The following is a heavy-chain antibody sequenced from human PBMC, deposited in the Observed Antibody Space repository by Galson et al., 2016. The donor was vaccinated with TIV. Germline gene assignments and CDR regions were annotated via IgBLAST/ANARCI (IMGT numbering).Heavy chain of an antibody. CDR3: AKMDSSGFDYVRRFDF. CDR1: GFTFSSFA. V-gene: IGHV3-23*01. Sequence: SLRLSCAASGFTFSSFAMSWVRQAPGKGLEWVSRISAGGGRTDYADSVKGRFTISRDNPKNTLYLQMSNLRADDTAAYFCAKMDSSGFDYVRRFDFWGQGTLATVSS. J-gene: IGHJ4*02. CDR2: ISAGGGRT. D-gene: IGHD3-22*01.